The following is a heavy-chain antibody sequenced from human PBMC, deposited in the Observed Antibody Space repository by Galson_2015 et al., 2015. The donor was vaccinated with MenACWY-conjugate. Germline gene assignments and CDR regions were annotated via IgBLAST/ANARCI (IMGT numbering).Heavy chain of an antibody. J-gene: IGHJ4*02. CDR1: GFTFSSFS. CDR2: ISATSATI. CDR3: ATYCSSPSCYANGAY. V-gene: IGHV3-21*01. Sequence: SCAASGFTFSSFSMNWVRQAPGKGLEWVSSISATSATIYYADSVKGRFTISRYNAKNTLYLQMNSLRAEDTAVYYCATYCSSPSCYANGAYWGQGTLVTVSS. D-gene: IGHD2-2*01.